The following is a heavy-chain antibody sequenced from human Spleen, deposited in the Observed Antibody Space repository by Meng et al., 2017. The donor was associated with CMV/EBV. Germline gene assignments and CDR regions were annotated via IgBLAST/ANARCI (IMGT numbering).Heavy chain of an antibody. Sequence: GGSLRLSCAASGFTFSNSDMNWVRQAPGKGLEWVSGVSWNGSRTHYADSVKGRFIISRDNSRNFLYQQMNSLRPEDMAVYYCVSHYDFWSGYYTYFDYWGQGTLVTVSS. CDR2: VSWNGSRT. V-gene: IGHV3-19*01. D-gene: IGHD3-3*01. CDR1: GFTFSNSD. CDR3: VSHYDFWSGYYTYFDY. J-gene: IGHJ4*02.